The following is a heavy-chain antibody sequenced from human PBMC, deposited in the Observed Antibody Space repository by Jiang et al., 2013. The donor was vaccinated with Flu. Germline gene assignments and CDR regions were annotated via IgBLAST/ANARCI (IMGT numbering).Heavy chain of an antibody. Sequence: VQLLESGRGVVQPGGSLRLSCAASGFTFSSYGMHWVRQAPGKGLEWVAIIRFDGSDKYSADSVKGRFTISRDNSRNTLYLQMNSLRAEDTAVYYCAKNLRWGVDTTMAFDHWGQGTLVTVSS. CDR1: GFTFSSYG. CDR2: IRFDGSDK. D-gene: IGHD5-18*01. V-gene: IGHV3-30*02. CDR3: AKNLRWGVDTTMAFDH. J-gene: IGHJ4*02.